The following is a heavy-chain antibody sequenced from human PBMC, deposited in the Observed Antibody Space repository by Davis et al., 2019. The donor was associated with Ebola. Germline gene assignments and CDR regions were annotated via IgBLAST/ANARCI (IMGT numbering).Heavy chain of an antibody. CDR1: GGSISSYY. CDR3: ARGVGSYYGVNY. V-gene: IGHV4-59*12. D-gene: IGHD1-26*01. CDR2: IYYSGST. J-gene: IGHJ4*02. Sequence: SETLSLTCTVSGGSISSYYWSWIRQPPGKGLEWIGYIYYSGSTNYNPSLKSRVTISVDTSKNQFSLKLSSVPAADTAVYYCARGVGSYYGVNYWGQGTLVTVSS.